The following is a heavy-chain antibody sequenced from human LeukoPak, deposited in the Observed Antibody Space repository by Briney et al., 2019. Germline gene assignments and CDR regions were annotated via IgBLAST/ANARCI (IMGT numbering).Heavy chain of an antibody. CDR2: ISGSGGST. Sequence: GGSLRLSCAASGFAFSSYWMTWVRQAPGKGLEWVSAISGSGGSTFYADSVKGRFTISRDNSKNTLYLQMNSLRAEDTAVYYCAKETWAVAGTGYFDYWGQGTLVTVSS. J-gene: IGHJ4*02. D-gene: IGHD6-19*01. V-gene: IGHV3-23*01. CDR3: AKETWAVAGTGYFDY. CDR1: GFAFSSYW.